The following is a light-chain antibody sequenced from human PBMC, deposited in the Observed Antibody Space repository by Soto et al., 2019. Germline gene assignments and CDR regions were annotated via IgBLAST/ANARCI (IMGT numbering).Light chain of an antibody. V-gene: IGKV1-39*01. Sequence: DIQMTQSPSSLSASVGDRVTITCRASQSISNYLNWYQQKPGKAPKVLMYTASSLQSGVPSRFSGSGSGTDFTLTISSLQPEDFATYYCQQSYSTPWGFGQGTKVEIK. J-gene: IGKJ1*01. CDR3: QQSYSTPWG. CDR1: QSISNY. CDR2: TAS.